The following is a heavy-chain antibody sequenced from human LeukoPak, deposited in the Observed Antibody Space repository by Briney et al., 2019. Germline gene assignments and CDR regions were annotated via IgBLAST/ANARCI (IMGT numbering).Heavy chain of an antibody. CDR2: IYYSGST. V-gene: IGHV4-59*01. CDR3: ARNFYYYYMDV. J-gene: IGHJ6*03. CDR1: GGSISGYY. Sequence: SETLSLTCTVSGGSISGYYWSWIRQPPGKGLEWIGYIYYSGSTNYNPSLKSRVTISVDTSKNQFSLKLSSVTAADTAVYYCARNFYYYYMDVWGKGTTVTVSS.